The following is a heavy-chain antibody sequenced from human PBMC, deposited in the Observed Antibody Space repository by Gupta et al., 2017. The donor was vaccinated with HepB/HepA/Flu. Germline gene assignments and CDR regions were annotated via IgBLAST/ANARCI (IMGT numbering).Heavy chain of an antibody. Sequence: QVQLQESGPGLVKPSQTLSLNCIVSGDSLIIGGYYYAWIRQQPGRGLEWIGYIYYTGKTYYNPSLESRVSMTEDTSKNQLSLRLNFGTAADTAVYFCARDASSNYIYLDRWGGGIRVTVSS. D-gene: IGHD3-10*01. V-gene: IGHV4-31*03. CDR2: IYYTGKT. CDR3: ARDASSNYIYLDR. CDR1: GDSLIIGGYY. J-gene: IGHJ5*02.